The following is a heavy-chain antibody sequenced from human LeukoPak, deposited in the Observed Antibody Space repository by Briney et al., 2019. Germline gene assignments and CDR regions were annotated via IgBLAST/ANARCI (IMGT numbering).Heavy chain of an antibody. CDR1: GFTFSSYS. CDR2: ISSSSSYI. CDR3: ARDRVGALNGDFDY. D-gene: IGHD1-26*01. Sequence: GGSLRLSCAASGFTFSSYSMNWVRQAPGKGLEWVSSISSSSSYIYYADSVKGRFTISRDNAKNSLYLQMNSLRAKDTAVYYCARDRVGALNGDFDYWGQGTLVTVSS. J-gene: IGHJ4*02. V-gene: IGHV3-21*01.